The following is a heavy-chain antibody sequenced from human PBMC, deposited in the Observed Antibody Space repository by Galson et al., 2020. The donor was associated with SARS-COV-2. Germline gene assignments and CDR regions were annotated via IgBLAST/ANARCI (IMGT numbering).Heavy chain of an antibody. CDR1: GYTFTSYC. D-gene: IGHD5-18*01. Sequence: ASVKVSCKASGYTFTSYCTIWVRQPPGQGLDGMGWISAYNGNTNYAQKLQGRVTMTTDTSTSTAYMELRSLGSDDTAVYYCAGDDTAESSPSDYWGQGTLVTVSS. V-gene: IGHV1-18*04. J-gene: IGHJ4*02. CDR3: AGDDTAESSPSDY. CDR2: ISAYNGNT.